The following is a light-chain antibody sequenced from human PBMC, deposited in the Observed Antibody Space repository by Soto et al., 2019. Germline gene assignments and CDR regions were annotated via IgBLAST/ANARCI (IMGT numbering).Light chain of an antibody. CDR3: QQAGGSLRT. CDR1: QSVSSSY. Sequence: EIVLTQSPCTLSLTPGERATLSCRASQSVSSSYLAWYQQKPGQAPRLLLYGASSRATGIPDRFSGSGSETHFTLTISRLEPEDFAVYYCQQAGGSLRTFGQGTKVDI. J-gene: IGKJ1*01. CDR2: GAS. V-gene: IGKV3-20*01.